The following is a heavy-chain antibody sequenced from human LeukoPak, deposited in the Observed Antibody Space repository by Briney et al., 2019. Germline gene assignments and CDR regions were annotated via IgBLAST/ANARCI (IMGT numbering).Heavy chain of an antibody. Sequence: GGSLRLSCAASGFTFRDYYMSWIRQAPGKGLEWVSYVSSSGSTIYYADSVKGRFTISRDNAKNSLYLQMNSLRAEDTAVYYCARERGGIQLWVPDFDYWGQGTLVTVSS. D-gene: IGHD5-18*01. CDR1: GFTFRDYY. CDR2: VSSSGSTI. J-gene: IGHJ4*02. CDR3: ARERGGIQLWVPDFDY. V-gene: IGHV3-11*01.